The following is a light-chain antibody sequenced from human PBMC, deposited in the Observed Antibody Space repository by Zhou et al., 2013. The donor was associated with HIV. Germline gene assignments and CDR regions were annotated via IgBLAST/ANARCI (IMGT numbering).Light chain of an antibody. V-gene: IGKV1-39*01. CDR1: QSIITY. CDR2: AAF. J-gene: IGKJ5*01. CDR3: QQSYSAVT. Sequence: DIQMTQSPSSLSASVGDRVTITCRASQSIITYLSWYQQKPGKAPKLLIYAAFSLQSGVPSRFSASGSGTDFTLTISSLQPEDFATYYCQQSYSAVTFGQGTRLEIK.